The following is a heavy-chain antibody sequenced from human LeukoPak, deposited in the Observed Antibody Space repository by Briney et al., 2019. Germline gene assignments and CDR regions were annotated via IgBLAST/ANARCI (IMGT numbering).Heavy chain of an antibody. J-gene: IGHJ4*02. CDR2: IYTSGST. V-gene: IGHV4-4*07. CDR3: AREGFYYDSSGYFDY. D-gene: IGHD3-22*01. CDR1: GGSISSYY. Sequence: SETLSLTCTVSGGSISSYYWSWIRQPAGKGLEWIGRIYTSGSTNYNPSLKSRVTMSVDTSKNQFSLKLSSVTAADTAVYYCAREGFYYDSSGYFDYWGQGTLVTVSS.